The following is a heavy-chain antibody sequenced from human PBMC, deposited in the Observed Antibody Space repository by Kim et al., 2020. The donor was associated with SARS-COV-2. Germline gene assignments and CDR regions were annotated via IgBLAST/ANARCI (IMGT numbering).Heavy chain of an antibody. Sequence: GGSLRLSCAASGFTFSSYSMNWVRQAPGKGLEWVSYISGSSSYIFYADSVKGRFTISRDNGKNSLYLQMNSLRAEDTAVYYCARTPLRQQLVLDYYYGMDVWGQGTTVTVSS. CDR3: ARTPLRQQLVLDYYYGMDV. J-gene: IGHJ6*02. CDR2: ISGSSSYI. D-gene: IGHD6-13*01. CDR1: GFTFSSYS. V-gene: IGHV3-21*01.